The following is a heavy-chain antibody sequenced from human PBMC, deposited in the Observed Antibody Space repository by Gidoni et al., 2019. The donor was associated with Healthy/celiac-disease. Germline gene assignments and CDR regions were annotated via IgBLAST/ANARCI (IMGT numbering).Heavy chain of an antibody. J-gene: IGHJ4*02. Sequence: EVQLVESGGCLVKPGGSLRLSCAASGFPFSNAWLSWVRQAPGKGLEWVGRIKRKTDGGTTDYAAPVKGRFTISRDDSKNTLYLQMNSLKTEDTAVYYCTTDRIVPSQIVVVTAINFDYWGQGTLVTVSS. CDR3: TTDRIVPSQIVVVTAINFDY. CDR1: GFPFSNAW. V-gene: IGHV3-15*01. D-gene: IGHD2-21*02. CDR2: IKRKTDGGTT.